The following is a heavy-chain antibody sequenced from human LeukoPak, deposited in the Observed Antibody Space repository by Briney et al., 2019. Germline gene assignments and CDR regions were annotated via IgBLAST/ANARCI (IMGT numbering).Heavy chain of an antibody. CDR2: ISYDGSNK. Sequence: GGSLRLSCTASGFTFSSFAMHWVRQAPGKGLEWVAVISYDGSNKYFADSVRGRFTISRDNSKNTLFLQMNSLRAEDTAVYYCARDQMISAAGLDYWGQGTLVTVSS. CDR1: GFTFSSFA. D-gene: IGHD6-13*01. V-gene: IGHV3-30-3*01. J-gene: IGHJ4*02. CDR3: ARDQMISAAGLDY.